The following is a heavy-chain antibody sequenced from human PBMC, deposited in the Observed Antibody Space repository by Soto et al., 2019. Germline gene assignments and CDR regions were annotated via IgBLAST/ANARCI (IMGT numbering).Heavy chain of an antibody. J-gene: IGHJ4*01. V-gene: IGHV5-10-1*01. CDR1: GSNFNGYL. CDR2: IDPSVSYN. Sequence: PAEYLKISSNGSGSNFNGYLITWVREMPKKVLEWMGRIDPSVSYNTYSPSFQGHVTTSVDKSIHTAYLQWRSLRASDTAIYYRARLGREEWELRRIDHWGHATLLTASS. D-gene: IGHD1-26*01. CDR3: ARLGREEWELRRIDH.